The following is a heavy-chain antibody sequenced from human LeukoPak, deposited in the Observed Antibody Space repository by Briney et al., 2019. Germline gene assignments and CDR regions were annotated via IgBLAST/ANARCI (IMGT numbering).Heavy chain of an antibody. CDR2: VYYSGST. CDR1: GASVSSGGDC. CDR3: ARRGGSGRSFDY. J-gene: IGHJ4*02. Sequence: PSETLSLTCTVSGASVSSGGDCWSWIRQPPGKGLGWIGYVYYSGSTNFNPAVKSRVTISVDTSKNQSSLKVSSVTAADTAVYYCARRGGSGRSFDYWGQGTLVTVSS. D-gene: IGHD3-10*01. V-gene: IGHV4-61*08.